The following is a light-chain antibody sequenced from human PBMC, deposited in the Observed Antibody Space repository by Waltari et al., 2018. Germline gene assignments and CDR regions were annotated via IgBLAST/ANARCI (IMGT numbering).Light chain of an antibody. CDR1: QDISKS. V-gene: IGKV1-33*01. J-gene: IGKJ4*01. CDR2: DAS. CDR3: QQYDNLLT. Sequence: IQMTQSPSSLSASVGDRVTITCQVSQDISKSLSWYQQKPGKGPKLLIFDASTLETGVPTRFSGSGSGTDFTFTIISLQPEDTATYYCQQYDNLLTFGGGTKVEI.